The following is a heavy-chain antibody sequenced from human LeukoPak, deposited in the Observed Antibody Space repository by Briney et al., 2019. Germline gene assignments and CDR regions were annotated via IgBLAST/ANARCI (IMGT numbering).Heavy chain of an antibody. Sequence: GGSLGLSCAASGFTFSSYAMHWVRQAPGKGLEWVAVISYDGSNKYYTDSVKGRFTISGDSSKNTLYLQMNSLRPEDTAVYYCARDTGDGYTPPYYYYYMDVWGKGTTVTVSS. CDR2: ISYDGSNK. J-gene: IGHJ6*03. CDR1: GFTFSSYA. V-gene: IGHV3-30*04. CDR3: ARDTGDGYTPPYYYYYMDV. D-gene: IGHD5-24*01.